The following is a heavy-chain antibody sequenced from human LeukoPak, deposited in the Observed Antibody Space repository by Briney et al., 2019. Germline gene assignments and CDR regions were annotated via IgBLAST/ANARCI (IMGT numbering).Heavy chain of an antibody. J-gene: IGHJ4*02. V-gene: IGHV4-39*07. CDR3: ATDYYDSSGYLDY. D-gene: IGHD3-22*01. Sequence: SETLSLTCTVSGGSISSSSYYWGWIRQPPGKGLEWIGSIYYSGSTYYNPSLKSRVTISVDTSKNQFSLKLSSVTAADTAVYYCATDYYDSSGYLDYWGQGTLVTVSS. CDR1: GGSISSSSYY. CDR2: IYYSGST.